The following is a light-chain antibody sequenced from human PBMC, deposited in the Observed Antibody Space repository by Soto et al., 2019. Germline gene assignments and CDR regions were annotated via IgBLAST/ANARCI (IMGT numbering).Light chain of an antibody. J-gene: IGKJ2*01. Sequence: EIVLTQSPATLSLSPGERATLSCRASQSVSSYLAWYQQKPGQAPRLLIYDASSRATGIPARFSGSGSGTDFTPTISSLEPEGFAVYYCQQRSNWPYTVGQGTKLEIK. CDR1: QSVSSY. CDR2: DAS. V-gene: IGKV3-11*01. CDR3: QQRSNWPYT.